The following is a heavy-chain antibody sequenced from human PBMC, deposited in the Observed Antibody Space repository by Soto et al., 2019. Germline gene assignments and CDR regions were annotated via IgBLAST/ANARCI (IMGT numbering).Heavy chain of an antibody. CDR1: GFSFSSQA. Sequence: SLRLSCVASGFSFSSQAMHWVRQAPGKGLEWVAIIFPNGRDKEYADSVKGRFTISRDNSKNTLYLQMNSLRAEDTAVYYCARDRSYSYGSPWFDPWGQGTLVTVSS. V-gene: IGHV3-30*04. CDR3: ARDRSYSYGSPWFDP. J-gene: IGHJ5*02. D-gene: IGHD5-18*01. CDR2: IFPNGRDK.